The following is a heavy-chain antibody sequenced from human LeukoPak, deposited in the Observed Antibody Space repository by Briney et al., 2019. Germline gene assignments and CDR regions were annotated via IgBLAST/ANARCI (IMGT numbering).Heavy chain of an antibody. Sequence: PGGSLRLSFAASGFTFSNYDMPGGRQATGKGLEWVSSIDTAGDTYYPGSVKGRFTISRENAKKSFYLQMNSLRAGDTAVYYCARGSCSSSSCYERLNGLDVWGQGTTVTVSS. CDR2: IDTAGDT. V-gene: IGHV3-13*01. D-gene: IGHD2-2*01. CDR3: ARGSCSSSSCYERLNGLDV. CDR1: GFTFSNYD. J-gene: IGHJ6*02.